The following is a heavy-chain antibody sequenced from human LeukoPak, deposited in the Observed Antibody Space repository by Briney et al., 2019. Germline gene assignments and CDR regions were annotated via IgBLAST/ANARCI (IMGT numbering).Heavy chain of an antibody. CDR3: ARVLYSSGWFDP. J-gene: IGHJ5*02. CDR1: GGSISSYF. D-gene: IGHD6-19*01. V-gene: IGHV4-59*01. CDR2: IYYSGST. Sequence: SETLSLTCTVSGGSISSYFWSWIRQPPGKGLEWLGYIYYSGSTNYNPSLKSRVTISVDTSKNQFSLKLSSVTAADTAVYYCARVLYSSGWFDPWGQGTLVTVSP.